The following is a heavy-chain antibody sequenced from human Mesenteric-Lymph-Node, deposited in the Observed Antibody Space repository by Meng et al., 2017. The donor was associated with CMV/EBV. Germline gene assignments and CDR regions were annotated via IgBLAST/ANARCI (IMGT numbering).Heavy chain of an antibody. CDR2: IRRGGGSP. CDR3: ARVPSGY. V-gene: IGHV3-48*03. Sequence: GGSLRLSCATSGLRFSDYEMGWVRQAPGKGLEWLSSIRRGGGSPYYADSVKGRFTISRDNAKNSLYLQMNSLRAEDTAVYYCARVPSGYWGQGTLVTVSS. CDR1: GLRFSDYE. J-gene: IGHJ4*02.